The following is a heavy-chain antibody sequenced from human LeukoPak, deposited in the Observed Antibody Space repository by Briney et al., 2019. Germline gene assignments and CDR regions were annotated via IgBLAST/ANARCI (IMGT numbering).Heavy chain of an antibody. CDR2: NSGGST. J-gene: IGHJ5*02. CDR1: GFTVSSNY. Sequence: PGGSLRLSCAASGFTVSSNYMSWVRQAPGKGLEWVAVNSGGSTYYADSVKGRFTISRDNSKNTLYLQMNSLRAEDTAVYYCASLFGSGPNWFDPWGQGTLVTVSS. CDR3: ASLFGSGPNWFDP. V-gene: IGHV3-66*01. D-gene: IGHD3-10*01.